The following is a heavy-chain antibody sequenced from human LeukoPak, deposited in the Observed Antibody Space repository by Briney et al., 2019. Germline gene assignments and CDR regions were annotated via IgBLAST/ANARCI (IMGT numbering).Heavy chain of an antibody. CDR1: GGSISSYY. J-gene: IGHJ2*01. CDR3: ARARIVVVTASHFDL. CDR2: IYYSGST. D-gene: IGHD2-21*02. Sequence: SETLSLTCTVSGGSISSYYWSWIRQPPGKGLEWIGYIYYSGSTNYNPSLKSRVTISVDTSKNQFSLKLSSVTAADTAVYYCARARIVVVTASHFDLWGRGTLVTVSS. V-gene: IGHV4-59*08.